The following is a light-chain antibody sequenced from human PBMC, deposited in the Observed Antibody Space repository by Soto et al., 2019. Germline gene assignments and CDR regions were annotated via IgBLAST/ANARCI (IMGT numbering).Light chain of an antibody. J-gene: IGLJ3*02. V-gene: IGLV1-51*02. CDR1: SSNIGNNY. CDR2: ENN. Sequence: QSVLTQPPSVSAAPGQKVTISCSGSSSNIGNNYVSWYQQHPGTAPKLLIYENNKRPSGIPDRCSGSKSGTSATLLITGLQTGEEADYSCGTWDSILSAVVFGGGTKLTVL. CDR3: GTWDSILSAVV.